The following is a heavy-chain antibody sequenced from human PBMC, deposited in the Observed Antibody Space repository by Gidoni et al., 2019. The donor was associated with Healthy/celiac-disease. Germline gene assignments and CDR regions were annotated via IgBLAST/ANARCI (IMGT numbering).Heavy chain of an antibody. CDR1: GFTFSSYW. J-gene: IGHJ5*02. V-gene: IGHV3-7*01. Sequence: EVQLVESGGGLVQPGGSLRLSCAASGFTFSSYWMSWVRQAPGKGLEWVANIKQDGREKYYVDSVKGRFTISRDNAKNSLYLQMNSLRAEDTAVYYCASGGDGDYFSYWFDPWGQGTLVTVSS. CDR2: IKQDGREK. D-gene: IGHD4-17*01. CDR3: ASGGDGDYFSYWFDP.